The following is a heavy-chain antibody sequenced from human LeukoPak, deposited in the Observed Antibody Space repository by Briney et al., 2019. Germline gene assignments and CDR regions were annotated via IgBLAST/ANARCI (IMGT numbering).Heavy chain of an antibody. CDR2: INPNSGGT. V-gene: IGHV1-2*02. D-gene: IGHD5-24*01. CDR1: GSTFTDYY. CDR3: ARTIPGYYYYYMDV. J-gene: IGHJ6*03. Sequence: ASVKVSCKASGSTFTDYYMHWVRQAPGQGLEWMGWINPNSGGTNFAQKFQGRVTMTRDTSISTAYMELNSLRSEDTAVYYCARTIPGYYYYYMDVWGKGTTVTVSS.